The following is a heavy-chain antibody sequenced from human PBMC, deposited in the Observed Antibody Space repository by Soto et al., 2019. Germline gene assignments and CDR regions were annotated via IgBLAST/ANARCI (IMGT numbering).Heavy chain of an antibody. V-gene: IGHV1-69*01. J-gene: IGHJ5*02. D-gene: IGHD6-19*01. Sequence: QVQLVQSGAEVKKPGSSVKVSCKASGGTFSSYAISWVRQAPGQGLEWMGGIIPIFGTANYAQKFQGRVTITAYESTSTAYIELSSMRSEDTAVYYCARDRTTPRSGWYGWFDPWGQGTLVTVSS. CDR2: IIPIFGTA. CDR3: ARDRTTPRSGWYGWFDP. CDR1: GGTFSSYA.